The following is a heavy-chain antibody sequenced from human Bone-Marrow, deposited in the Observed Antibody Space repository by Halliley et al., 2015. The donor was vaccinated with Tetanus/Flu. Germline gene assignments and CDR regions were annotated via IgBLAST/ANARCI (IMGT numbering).Heavy chain of an antibody. CDR2: IWYDGSKK. D-gene: IGHD3-3*01. Sequence: AVIWYDGSKKYYGDSVKDRFTISRENSRNMVYLQMSSLTAEDTAVYYCARDGSGGGWRHIGFWGQGTLVTVSS. J-gene: IGHJ4*02. CDR3: ARDGSGGGWRHIGF. V-gene: IGHV3-33*01.